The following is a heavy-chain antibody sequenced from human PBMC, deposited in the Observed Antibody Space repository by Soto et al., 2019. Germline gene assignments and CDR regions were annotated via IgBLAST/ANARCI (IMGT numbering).Heavy chain of an antibody. CDR3: AKDRGFCYGPSFDY. Sequence: EVQLLESGGGLVQPGGSLRLSCAASGFSFSSYAMTWVRQAPGKGLEWVSAISGSGGSTYYTDSVKGRFTISRDNSKNTLYLQMNSLRAEDTAIYYCAKDRGFCYGPSFDYWGQGTLVTASS. CDR2: ISGSGGST. D-gene: IGHD5-18*01. J-gene: IGHJ4*02. V-gene: IGHV3-23*01. CDR1: GFSFSSYA.